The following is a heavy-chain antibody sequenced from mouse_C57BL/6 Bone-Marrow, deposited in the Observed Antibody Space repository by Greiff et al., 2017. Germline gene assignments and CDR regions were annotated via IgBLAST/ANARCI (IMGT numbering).Heavy chain of an antibody. CDR2: ISSGGSYT. V-gene: IGHV5-6*01. J-gene: IGHJ4*01. CDR1: GFTFSSYG. CDR3: ARHNSNHYARDY. Sequence: EVQVVESGGDLVKPGGFLKLSCAASGFTFSSYGISWVRQTPDKRLEWVATISSGGSYTYYPDSVKGRFTISRDNAKNTLYLQISSLKSEDPAMYYCARHNSNHYARDYWGQGTSVTVSS. D-gene: IGHD2-5*01.